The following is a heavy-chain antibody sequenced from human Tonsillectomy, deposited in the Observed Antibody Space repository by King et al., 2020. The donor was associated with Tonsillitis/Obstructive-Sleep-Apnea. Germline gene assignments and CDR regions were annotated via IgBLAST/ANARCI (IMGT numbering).Heavy chain of an antibody. CDR3: AREGRYYYDSSGYYQYYFDY. J-gene: IGHJ4*02. CDR2: IYYSGGT. CDR1: GCSISSGGYN. Sequence: VQLQESGPGLVKPSQTLSLTCTVSGCSISSGGYNWSWIRQPPGKGLEWIGYIYYSGGTYFNPSFKSRVTLSVDTSKNQLSLKLSSVTAADTAVYYCAREGRYYYDSSGYYQYYFDYWGQGTLVTVSS. D-gene: IGHD3-22*01. V-gene: IGHV4-31*03.